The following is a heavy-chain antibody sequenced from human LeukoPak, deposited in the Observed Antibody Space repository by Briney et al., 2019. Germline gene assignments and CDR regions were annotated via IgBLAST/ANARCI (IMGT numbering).Heavy chain of an antibody. V-gene: IGHV3-7*01. J-gene: IGHJ4*02. CDR2: IKQDGSEK. CDR3: ARETTEGVTMVRGAPPPPDY. CDR1: GFTFSDSG. Sequence: PGGSLRLSCAASGFTFSDSGMHWVRQAPGKGLEWVANIKQDGSEKYYVDSVKGRFTISRDNAKNSLYLQMNSLRAEDTAVYYCARETTEGVTMVRGAPPPPDYWGQGTLVTVSS. D-gene: IGHD3-10*01.